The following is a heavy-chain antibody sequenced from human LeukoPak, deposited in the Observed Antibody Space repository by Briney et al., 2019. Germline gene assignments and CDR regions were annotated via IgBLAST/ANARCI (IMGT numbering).Heavy chain of an antibody. D-gene: IGHD2-2*01. J-gene: IGHJ4*02. CDR1: GFTFSSYA. CDR3: AKDHCSTTRCIAGFDF. V-gene: IGHV3-23*01. Sequence: GGSLRLSCAASGFTFSSYAMSWVRQAPGQGLQWVSGISDVGGTFYADSVKGRFTISRDNSKNTLYLQMNSLRAEDTAIYYFAKDHCSTTRCIAGFDFWGQGTLVTVSS. CDR2: ISDVGGT.